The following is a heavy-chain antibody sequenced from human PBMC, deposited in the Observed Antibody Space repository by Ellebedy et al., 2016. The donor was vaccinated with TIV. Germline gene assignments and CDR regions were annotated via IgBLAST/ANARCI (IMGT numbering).Heavy chain of an antibody. V-gene: IGHV3-23*01. CDR1: GFSFRNYA. Sequence: GGSLRLXCAASGFSFRNYAMSWVRRAPGKGLEWVSGYGGSGDSTHYADSVKGRFTIPRDNAKNSLYLQMNSLRAEDTAVYYCARERRRQLLVRYYYGMDVWGQGTTVTVSS. D-gene: IGHD6-19*01. CDR3: ARERRRQLLVRYYYGMDV. J-gene: IGHJ6*02. CDR2: YGGSGDST.